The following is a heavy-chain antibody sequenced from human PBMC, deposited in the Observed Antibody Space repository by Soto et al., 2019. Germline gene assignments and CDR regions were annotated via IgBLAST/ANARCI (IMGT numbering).Heavy chain of an antibody. D-gene: IGHD3-3*01. CDR3: AAPPAWSGYVFGH. CDR1: GGTFSSYT. V-gene: IGHV1-18*01. J-gene: IGHJ5*02. Sequence: ASVKVSCKASGGTFSSYTISWVRQAPGQGLEWMGWISAYNGNTNYAQKLQGRVTMTTDTSTSTAYMELSSLTSEDTAVYYCAAPPAWSGYVFGHWGQGTQVTVSS. CDR2: ISAYNGNT.